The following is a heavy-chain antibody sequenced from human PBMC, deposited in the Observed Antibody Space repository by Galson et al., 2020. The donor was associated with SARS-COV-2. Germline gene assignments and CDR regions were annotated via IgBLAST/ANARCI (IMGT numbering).Heavy chain of an antibody. J-gene: IGHJ4*02. V-gene: IGHV3-11*01. CDR1: GFTFGAYY. Sequence: GESLKIYCAASGFTFGAYYMSWIRRAPGKGLEYVSYISSSGRNIYYADSVKGRFTISRDNAKSSLYLQMNSLRAEDTAVYYCARDPYYYESSGHYDYWGQGTLVTVSS. D-gene: IGHD3-22*01. CDR2: ISSSGRNI. CDR3: ARDPYYYESSGHYDY.